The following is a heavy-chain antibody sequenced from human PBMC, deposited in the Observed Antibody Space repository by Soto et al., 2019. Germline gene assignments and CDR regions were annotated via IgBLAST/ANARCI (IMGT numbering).Heavy chain of an antibody. CDR2: ISTYNGNT. CDR3: ARDPGYSTTWHQAFDI. D-gene: IGHD6-13*01. CDR1: GYTFTSYG. Sequence: QVPLVQSGAEVKKPGASVKVSCKASGYTFTSYGISWVRQAPGQGPEWMGRISTYNGNTNYVQKLQGRVTMTTDTSTNTDCIELRSLRYDDTAVYYCARDPGYSTTWHQAFDIWGQGTIVTVSS. V-gene: IGHV1-18*01. J-gene: IGHJ3*02.